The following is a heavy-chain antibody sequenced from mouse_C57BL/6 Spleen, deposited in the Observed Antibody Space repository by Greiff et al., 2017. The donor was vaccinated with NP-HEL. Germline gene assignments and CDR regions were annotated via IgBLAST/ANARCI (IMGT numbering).Heavy chain of an antibody. D-gene: IGHD1-1*01. CDR1: GYTFTDYE. Sequence: QVQLQQSGAELVRPGASVTLSCKASGYTFTDYEMHWVKQTPVPGLEWIGAIDPETGGTAYIQKFKGQAILTADKSSSTAYMELRSLTSEDSAVYYWTRRDYYGSSGGGYWGQGTTLTVSS. J-gene: IGHJ2*01. V-gene: IGHV1-15*01. CDR2: IDPETGGT. CDR3: TRRDYYGSSGGGY.